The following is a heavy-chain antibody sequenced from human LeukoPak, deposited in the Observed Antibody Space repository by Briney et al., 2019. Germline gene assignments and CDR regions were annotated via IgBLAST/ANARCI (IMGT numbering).Heavy chain of an antibody. D-gene: IGHD3-22*01. J-gene: IGHJ4*02. V-gene: IGHV1-18*01. CDR1: GYTFTSYG. Sequence: ASVKVSCKASGYTFTSYGISWVRQAPGQGLEWMGWISAYNGNTNYAQNLQGRVTMTTDTSTSTAYMELRSLRSDDTAVYYCASSHYYDSSGYYYTADYWGQGTLVTFSS. CDR2: ISAYNGNT. CDR3: ASSHYYDSSGYYYTADY.